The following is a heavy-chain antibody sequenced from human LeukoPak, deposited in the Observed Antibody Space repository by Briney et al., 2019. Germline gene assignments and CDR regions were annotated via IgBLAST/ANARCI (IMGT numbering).Heavy chain of an antibody. J-gene: IGHJ4*02. Sequence: GASVKVSCKASGYTFSSYDINWVRQATGQGLEWMGWMNPNSGGTNYAQKFQGRVTMTRDTSISTAYMELSRLRSDDTAVYYCARFPRIVVVVAATPGFDYWGQGTLVTVSS. CDR3: ARFPRIVVVVAATPGFDY. V-gene: IGHV1-2*02. CDR2: MNPNSGGT. D-gene: IGHD2-15*01. CDR1: GYTFSSYD.